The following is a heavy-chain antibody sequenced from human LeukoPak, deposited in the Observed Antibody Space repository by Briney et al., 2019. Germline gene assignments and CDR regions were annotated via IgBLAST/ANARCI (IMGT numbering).Heavy chain of an antibody. Sequence: SETLSLTCTVSGGSISSYYWSWIRQPPGKGLEWIGYIYYSGSTNYNPSLKSRVTISVDTSKNQFSLKLSSVTAADTAVYYCASIYCSGGSCYWFDPWGQGTLVTVSS. J-gene: IGHJ5*02. V-gene: IGHV4-59*08. CDR2: IYYSGST. D-gene: IGHD2-15*01. CDR1: GGSISSYY. CDR3: ASIYCSGGSCYWFDP.